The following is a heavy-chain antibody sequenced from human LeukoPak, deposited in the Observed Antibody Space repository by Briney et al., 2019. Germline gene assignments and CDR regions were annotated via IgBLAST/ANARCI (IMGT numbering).Heavy chain of an antibody. CDR3: ARGPGTYSSSWYEGGWFDP. CDR1: GFTFSSYA. D-gene: IGHD6-13*01. CDR2: ISYDETNK. Sequence: PGGSLRLSCAASGFTFSSYAFHWVRQAPGKGLEWVALISYDETNKSYADSVKGRFTISRDISQNTLYLQMNSLRAEDTAVYYCARGPGTYSSSWYEGGWFDPWGQGTLVTVSS. J-gene: IGHJ5*02. V-gene: IGHV3-30*04.